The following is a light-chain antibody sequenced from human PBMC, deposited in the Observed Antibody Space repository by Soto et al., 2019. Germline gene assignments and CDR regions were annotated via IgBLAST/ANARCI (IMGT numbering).Light chain of an antibody. J-gene: IGKJ1*01. V-gene: IGKV3-20*01. Sequence: IVLTQSPGTQSLSPGERATLSCRASQSVSSTYLAWYQQKPGQAPRLLIYGASSRATGIPDRFSGSGSGTDFTLTISRLEPEDFAVYYCQQYGGSPLWTFGQGTKVEIK. CDR1: QSVSSTY. CDR2: GAS. CDR3: QQYGGSPLWT.